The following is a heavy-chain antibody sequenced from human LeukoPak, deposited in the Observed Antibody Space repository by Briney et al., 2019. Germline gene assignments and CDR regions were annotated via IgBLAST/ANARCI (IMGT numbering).Heavy chain of an antibody. CDR1: GFSFSSYW. Sequence: GGSLRLSCEASGFSFSSYWMSWVRQAPGKGLEWVANIKQDGGDKYYLDSVKGRCTISRDNAKKSVFLQMNSLRAEDTAVYFCARDQPLTVASWGYFYYYMDVWGKGTTVTVSS. CDR2: IKQDGGDK. V-gene: IGHV3-7*01. CDR3: ARDQPLTVASWGYFYYYMDV. J-gene: IGHJ6*03. D-gene: IGHD2-2*01.